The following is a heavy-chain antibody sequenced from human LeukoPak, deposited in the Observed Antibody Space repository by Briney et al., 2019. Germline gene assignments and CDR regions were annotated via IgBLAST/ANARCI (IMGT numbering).Heavy chain of an antibody. CDR2: IYYSGST. Sequence: SETLSLTCTVSGGSISSGGYYWRWIRQHPGKGLEWIGYIYYSGSTYYNPSLKSRVTISVDTSKNQFSLKLSSVTAADTAVYYCARSQYGDYGSYFDYWGQGTLVTVSS. CDR3: ARSQYGDYGSYFDY. J-gene: IGHJ4*02. CDR1: GGSISSGGYY. D-gene: IGHD4-17*01. V-gene: IGHV4-31*03.